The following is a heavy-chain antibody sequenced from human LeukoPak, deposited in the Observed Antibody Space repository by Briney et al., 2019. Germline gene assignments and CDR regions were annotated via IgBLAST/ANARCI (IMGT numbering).Heavy chain of an antibody. CDR3: ARVKVPAAIDNYYYMDV. D-gene: IGHD2-2*02. V-gene: IGHV1-69*05. Sequence: SVKVSCKASGGTFSSYAISWVRQAPGQGLEWMGGIIPIFGTANYAQKFQGRVTITTDESTSTAYMELSSLRSEDTAVYYCARVKVPAAIDNYYYMDVWGKGTTVTVSS. CDR2: IIPIFGTA. CDR1: GGTFSSYA. J-gene: IGHJ6*03.